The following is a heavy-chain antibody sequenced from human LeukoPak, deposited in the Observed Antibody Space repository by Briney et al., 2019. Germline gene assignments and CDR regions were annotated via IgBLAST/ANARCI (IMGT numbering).Heavy chain of an antibody. J-gene: IGHJ3*02. CDR1: DGSLSSSSYY. Sequence: SETLSLTCTVSDGSLSSSSYYWGWIRQPPGKGLEWIGSIYYNGSTYYNPSLKSRVTISVDTSKTQFPLKLSSVTAADTAVYYCARLRYDAFDIWGQGTMVTVSS. D-gene: IGHD5-24*01. V-gene: IGHV4-39*01. CDR2: IYYNGST. CDR3: ARLRYDAFDI.